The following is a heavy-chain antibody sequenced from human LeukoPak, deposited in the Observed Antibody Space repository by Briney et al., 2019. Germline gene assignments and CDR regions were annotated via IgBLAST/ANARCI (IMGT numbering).Heavy chain of an antibody. CDR2: IYYSGST. Sequence: SETLSLTCTVSGGSISSSSYCWGWIRQPPGKGLEWIGSIYYSGSTYYNPSLKSRVTISVDTSKNQVSLKLSSVTAADTAVYYCARRPRAAAGTGLFGYWGQGTLVTVSS. J-gene: IGHJ4*02. CDR1: GGSISSSSYC. V-gene: IGHV4-39*01. CDR3: ARRPRAAAGTGLFGY. D-gene: IGHD6-13*01.